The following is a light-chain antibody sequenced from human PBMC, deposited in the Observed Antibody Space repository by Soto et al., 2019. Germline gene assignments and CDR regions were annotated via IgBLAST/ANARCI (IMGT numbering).Light chain of an antibody. Sequence: DIQMTQSPSSLSASVGDRVTITCQASQNINNYLNWYQQKPGRAPKLLIYDASNLEAGVPSRFRGSGSGTDFTFTISRLQPEDIGTYYCQQYHDLPLTFGGGTKVDIK. CDR2: DAS. V-gene: IGKV1-33*01. CDR1: QNINNY. J-gene: IGKJ4*01. CDR3: QQYHDLPLT.